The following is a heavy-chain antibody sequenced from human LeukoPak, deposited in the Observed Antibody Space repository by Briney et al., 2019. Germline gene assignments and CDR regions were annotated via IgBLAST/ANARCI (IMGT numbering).Heavy chain of an antibody. V-gene: IGHV4-59*01. CDR1: GGSISSYY. CDR2: IYYSGST. J-gene: IGHJ4*02. Sequence: KTSETLSLSCTVSGGSISSYYWSWIRQPPGKGLGWIGYIYYSGSTNYNPSLKSRVTISVDTSKNQFSLKLSSVTAADTAVYYCARSPYYYDSSYDYWGQGTLVTVSS. CDR3: ARSPYYYDSSYDY. D-gene: IGHD3-22*01.